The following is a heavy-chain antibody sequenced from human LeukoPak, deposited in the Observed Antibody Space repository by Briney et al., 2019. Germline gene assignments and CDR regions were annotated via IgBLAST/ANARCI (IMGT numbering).Heavy chain of an antibody. V-gene: IGHV5-51*01. CDR2: IYPGDSTT. Sequence: GESLKISCKGSGYSFTNYWIGWVRQLPGKGLEWMGIIYPGDSTTRYSPSFQGKVTISADKSIGTAYLQWSSLKASDTAMYYCARLPIAAADSNWFDPWGQGTLVTVSS. D-gene: IGHD6-13*01. CDR1: GYSFTNYW. J-gene: IGHJ5*02. CDR3: ARLPIAAADSNWFDP.